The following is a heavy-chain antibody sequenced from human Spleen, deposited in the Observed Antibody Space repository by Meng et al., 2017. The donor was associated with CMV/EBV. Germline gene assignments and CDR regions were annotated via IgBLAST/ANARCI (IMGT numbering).Heavy chain of an antibody. J-gene: IGHJ4*02. CDR1: GGSFSGYY. CDR3: ARVGQWLPIDY. V-gene: IGHV4-34*01. Sequence: QVQLQQGGAGLLKPSETLSLTCAVYGGSFSGYYWSWIRQPPGKGLEWIGEIYHSGSTNYNPSLKSRVTISVDKSKNQFSLNLSSVTAADTAVYYCARVGQWLPIDYWGQGTLVTVSS. CDR2: IYHSGST. D-gene: IGHD6-19*01.